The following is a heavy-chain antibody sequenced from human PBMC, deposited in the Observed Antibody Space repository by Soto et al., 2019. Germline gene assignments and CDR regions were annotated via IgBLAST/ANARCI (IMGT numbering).Heavy chain of an antibody. CDR1: GYSFTSDW. Sequence: PGESLKISCKGSGYSFTSDWIAWVRQMPGKGLEYMGIIYPGDSDTRYSPSFQGQVTISADKSTSTAYVQWSSLKASDTAMYYCARQQLERRRDPYYYYGMDVWGQGTTVTVSS. D-gene: IGHD1-1*01. CDR2: IYPGDSDT. CDR3: ARQQLERRRDPYYYYGMDV. V-gene: IGHV5-51*01. J-gene: IGHJ6*02.